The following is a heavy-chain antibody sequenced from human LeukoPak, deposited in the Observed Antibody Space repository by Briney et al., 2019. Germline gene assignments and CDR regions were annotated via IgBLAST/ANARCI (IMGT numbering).Heavy chain of an antibody. Sequence: PSETLSLTCTVSGGSISSYYWSWIRQPPGKGWGGIGYLFYSGSTNYNPSLKSRVTISVDTSKNQFSLKLSSVTAADTAVYYCARETRGYSYGTGGWFDPWGQGTLVTVSS. CDR3: ARETRGYSYGTGGWFDP. D-gene: IGHD5-18*01. J-gene: IGHJ5*02. CDR1: GGSISSYY. CDR2: LFYSGST. V-gene: IGHV4-59*01.